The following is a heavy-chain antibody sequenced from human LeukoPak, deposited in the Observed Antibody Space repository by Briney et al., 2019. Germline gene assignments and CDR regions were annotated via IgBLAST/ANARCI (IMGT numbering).Heavy chain of an antibody. J-gene: IGHJ6*02. D-gene: IGHD6-13*01. V-gene: IGHV4-30-4*01. CDR1: GGSISSGDYC. Sequence: SETLSLTCTVSGGSISSGDYCWSWMRQPPGKGLEWIGYIYYSGSTYYNPSLKSRVTISVDTSKNQFSLKLSSVTAADTAVYYCARDLRSSWYELGYGMDVWGQGTTVTVSS. CDR2: IYYSGST. CDR3: ARDLRSSWYELGYGMDV.